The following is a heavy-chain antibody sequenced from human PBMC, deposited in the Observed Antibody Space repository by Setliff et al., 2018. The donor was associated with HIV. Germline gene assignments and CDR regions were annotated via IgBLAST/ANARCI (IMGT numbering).Heavy chain of an antibody. Sequence: YDFTTNWVGWVRQMPGKGLEWMGIIRPADSDTRVNPSFQGHVTISADKSISTTYLQWSSLRASDTAMYYCARVFSAWFSGGHNPFDDWGQGTMVTVSS. D-gene: IGHD3-10*01. CDR1: YDFTTNW. J-gene: IGHJ3*01. CDR3: ARVFSAWFSGGHNPFDD. V-gene: IGHV5-51*01. CDR2: IRPADSDT.